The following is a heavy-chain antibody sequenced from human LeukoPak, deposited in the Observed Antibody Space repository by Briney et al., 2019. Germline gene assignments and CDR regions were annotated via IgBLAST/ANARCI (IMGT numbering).Heavy chain of an antibody. D-gene: IGHD4-17*01. CDR2: ISGSGGTT. CDR3: AKNRYGDYASDY. Sequence: AGGSLRLSCAASGFIFFAYGMTWVRQAPGKGLEWVSSISGSGGTTYYADSVKGRFTTSRDNSKNTLSLQMNSLRAEDTAVYYCAKNRYGDYASDYWGQGTLVTVSS. CDR1: GFIFFAYG. V-gene: IGHV3-23*01. J-gene: IGHJ4*02.